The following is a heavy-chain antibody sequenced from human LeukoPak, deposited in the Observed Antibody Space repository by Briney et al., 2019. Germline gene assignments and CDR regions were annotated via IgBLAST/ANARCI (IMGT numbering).Heavy chain of an antibody. Sequence: SETLSLTCTVSRYSISSGYYWGWIPQAPGKGLEWIGNIYHSGNTYYNPSLKSRVTVSMDTSKNQFSLKVNSVTAADTAFYYCARAYSSSWYWNWFDPWGQGTLVTVSS. CDR1: RYSISSGYY. CDR2: IYHSGNT. D-gene: IGHD6-13*01. V-gene: IGHV4-38-2*02. CDR3: ARAYSSSWYWNWFDP. J-gene: IGHJ5*02.